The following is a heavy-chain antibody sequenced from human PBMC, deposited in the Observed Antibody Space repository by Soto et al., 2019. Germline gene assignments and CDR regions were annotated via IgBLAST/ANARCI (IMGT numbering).Heavy chain of an antibody. Sequence: ASVKVSCKASAYTFADYGIIWVRQAPGQGLEWMGWISAFNGNTNYAQKFQDRVTMTTDTSTTTAYMELRSLRSDDTAVYFCARESRTGYSQFEYWGQGTLVTVSS. CDR2: ISAFNGNT. V-gene: IGHV1-18*01. J-gene: IGHJ4*01. D-gene: IGHD3-9*01. CDR3: ARESRTGYSQFEY. CDR1: AYTFADYG.